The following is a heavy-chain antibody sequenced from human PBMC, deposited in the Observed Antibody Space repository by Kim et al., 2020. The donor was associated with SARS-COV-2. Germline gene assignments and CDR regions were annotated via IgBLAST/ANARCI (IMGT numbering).Heavy chain of an antibody. J-gene: IGHJ3*02. D-gene: IGHD3-9*01. CDR2: IWYDGSNK. Sequence: GGSLRLSCAASGFTFSSYGMHWVRQAPGKGLEWVAVIWYDGSNKYYADSVKGRFTISRDNSKNTLYLQMNSLRAEDTAVYYCAKDQDYDILTGYYRSRSGRLNAFDIWGQGTMVTVSS. CDR3: AKDQDYDILTGYYRSRSGRLNAFDI. V-gene: IGHV3-33*06. CDR1: GFTFSSYG.